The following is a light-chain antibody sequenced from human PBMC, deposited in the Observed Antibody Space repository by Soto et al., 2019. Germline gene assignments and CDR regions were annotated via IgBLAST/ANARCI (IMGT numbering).Light chain of an antibody. V-gene: IGKV1-39*01. CDR2: TAS. Sequence: DIKMTQSPSSLSASVGDRVTITCRASQYISNYLNWYQQKSGTAPKLLLHTASTLQSGVPSRFSGRGSGPDFTLTISSVQPDDFAIYFCQQSYSTPPTFGQGTTLEIK. CDR1: QYISNY. J-gene: IGKJ2*01. CDR3: QQSYSTPPT.